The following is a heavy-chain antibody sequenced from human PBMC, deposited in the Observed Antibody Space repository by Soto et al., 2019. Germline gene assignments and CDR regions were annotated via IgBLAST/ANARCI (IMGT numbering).Heavy chain of an antibody. Sequence: SGPTLVNPTQILTLTCTVSGFSLSGTGMRVTWIRQPPGKALEWLARIDWEDTKLYSSSLKTRLTISRDTSKNQVVLTMTSMDPADTGTYYCARAFYGMDVWGQGTTVTVSS. J-gene: IGHJ6*02. CDR2: IDWEDTK. V-gene: IGHV2-70*04. CDR3: ARAFYGMDV. CDR1: GFSLSGTGMR.